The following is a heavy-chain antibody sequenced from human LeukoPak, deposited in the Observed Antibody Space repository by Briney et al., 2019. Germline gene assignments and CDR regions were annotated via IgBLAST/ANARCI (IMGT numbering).Heavy chain of an antibody. CDR3: ARDGLRLGELSKDDAFDI. CDR2: ISSSGSTI. D-gene: IGHD3-16*02. V-gene: IGHV3-48*03. J-gene: IGHJ3*02. CDR1: GFTFSSYE. Sequence: PGGSLRLSCAASGFTFSSYEMNWVRQAPGKGLEWVSYISSSGSTIYYADSVKGRFTISRDNAKNSLYLQMNSLRAEDTAVYYCARDGLRLGELSKDDAFDIWGQGTMVTVSS.